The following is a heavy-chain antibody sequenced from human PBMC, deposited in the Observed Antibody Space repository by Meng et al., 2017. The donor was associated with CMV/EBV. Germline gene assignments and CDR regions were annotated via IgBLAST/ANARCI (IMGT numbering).Heavy chain of an antibody. CDR2: ISSSSSYI. Sequence: GESLKISCAASGFTFSSYSMNWVRQAPGKGLEWVSSISSSSSYIYYADSVKGRFTISRDNAKNPLYLQMNSLRAEDTAVYYCARDSAYYDFWSGNPLLDYWGQGTLVTVSS. V-gene: IGHV3-21*01. D-gene: IGHD3-3*01. J-gene: IGHJ4*02. CDR3: ARDSAYYDFWSGNPLLDY. CDR1: GFTFSSYS.